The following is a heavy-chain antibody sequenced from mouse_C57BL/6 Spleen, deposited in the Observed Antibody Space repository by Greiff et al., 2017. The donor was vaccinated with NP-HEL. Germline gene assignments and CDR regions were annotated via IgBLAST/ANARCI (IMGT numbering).Heavy chain of an antibody. CDR1: GYTFTSYW. J-gene: IGHJ4*01. Sequence: VQLQQPGAELVKPGASVKLSCKASGYTFTSYWMHWVKQRPGQGLEWIGMIHPNSGSTNYNEKFKSKATLTVDKSSSTAYMQLSSLTSEDSAVYYCARKVTTDYYAMDYWGQGTSVTVSS. CDR3: ARKVTTDYYAMDY. D-gene: IGHD1-1*01. V-gene: IGHV1-64*01. CDR2: IHPNSGST.